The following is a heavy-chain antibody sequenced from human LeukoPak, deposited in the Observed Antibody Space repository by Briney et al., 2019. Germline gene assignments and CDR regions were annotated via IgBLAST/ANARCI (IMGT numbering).Heavy chain of an antibody. CDR3: AQDRGYNYPFRYFDH. Sequence: PGGSLRLSCTASGSTLRNNIMTWVRQAPGKGLEWVSSLSFIDDSTYYADSVKGRFIISRDNSKGSLYLQMNSLRDEDTAIYYCAQDRGYNYPFRYFDHWGQGTLVTVSS. CDR1: GSTLRNNI. CDR2: LSFIDDST. D-gene: IGHD5-24*01. V-gene: IGHV3-23*01. J-gene: IGHJ4*02.